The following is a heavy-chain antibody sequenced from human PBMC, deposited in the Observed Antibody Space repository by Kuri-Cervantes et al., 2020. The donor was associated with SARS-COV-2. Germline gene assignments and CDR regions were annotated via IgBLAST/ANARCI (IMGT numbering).Heavy chain of an antibody. CDR3: ARHLSSSSSQD. CDR1: GGSISNHY. J-gene: IGHJ4*02. Sequence: ESLKISCTVSGGSISNHYWSWIRQPPGRGLEWIGYIYYSGSTNYNPSLKSRVTISVDTSKNQFSLKLSSVTAADTAVYYCARHLSSSSSQDWGQGTLVTVSS. D-gene: IGHD6-13*01. V-gene: IGHV4-59*08. CDR2: IYYSGST.